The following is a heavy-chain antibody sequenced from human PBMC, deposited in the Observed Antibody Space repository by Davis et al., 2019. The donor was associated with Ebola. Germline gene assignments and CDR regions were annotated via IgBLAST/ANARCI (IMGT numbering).Heavy chain of an antibody. CDR3: AKDRGDYDFWSGYSD. CDR2: ISSSGSTI. D-gene: IGHD3-3*01. J-gene: IGHJ4*02. CDR1: GLTFSSYE. V-gene: IGHV3-48*03. Sequence: PGGSLRLSCAASGLTFSSYEMNWVRQAPGKGLEWVSYISSSGSTIYYADSVKGRSTISRDNSKNTLYLQMNSLRAEDTAVYYCAKDRGDYDFWSGYSDWGQGTLVTVSS.